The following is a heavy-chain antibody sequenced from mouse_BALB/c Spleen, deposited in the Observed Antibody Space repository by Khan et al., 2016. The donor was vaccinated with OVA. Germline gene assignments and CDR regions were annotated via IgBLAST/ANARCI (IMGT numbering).Heavy chain of an antibody. D-gene: IGHD1-1*01. CDR2: IAPGSGSS. J-gene: IGHJ4*01. V-gene: IGHV1S41*01. CDR1: GYTFTSYW. CDR3: ARENYCGSSRYAMDY. Sequence: DLVKPGASVKLSCKASGYTFTSYWINWIKQRPGQGLEWIGRIAPGSGSSYYNEMFKGKATLTVDTSSRTAYIQLSSLSSEDSAVDVWARENYCGSSRYAMDYWGQGTSVTVSS.